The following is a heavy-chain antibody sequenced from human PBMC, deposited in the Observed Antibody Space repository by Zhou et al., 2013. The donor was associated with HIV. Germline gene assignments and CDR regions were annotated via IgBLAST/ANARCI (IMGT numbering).Heavy chain of an antibody. J-gene: IGHJ6*03. CDR1: GGTFSSYA. D-gene: IGHD6-13*01. Sequence: QVQLVQSGAEVKKPGSSVKVSCKASGGTFSSYAISWVRQAPGQGLEWMGGIIPIFGTANYAQKFQGRVTITTDESTSTAYMELSSLRSEDTAVYYCARGAAAGTNYYYYYYMDVWGKGTTVTVSS. CDR2: IIPIFGTA. V-gene: IGHV1-69*05. CDR3: ARGAAAGTNYYYYYYMDV.